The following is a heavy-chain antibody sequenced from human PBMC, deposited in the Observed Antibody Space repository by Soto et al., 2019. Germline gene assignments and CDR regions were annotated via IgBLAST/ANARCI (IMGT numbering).Heavy chain of an antibody. CDR1: GFTFSSYA. J-gene: IGHJ4*02. D-gene: IGHD3-3*01. CDR3: AKDLYFDFWTRFDY. CDR2: ISGSGGST. Sequence: GGSLRLSCAASGFTFSSYAMSWVRQAPGKGLEWVSAISGSGGSTYYADSVNGRVTISRKNYENTLYLQMNSLRAEDTAVYYCAKDLYFDFWTRFDYWGQGTLVTVSS. V-gene: IGHV3-23*01.